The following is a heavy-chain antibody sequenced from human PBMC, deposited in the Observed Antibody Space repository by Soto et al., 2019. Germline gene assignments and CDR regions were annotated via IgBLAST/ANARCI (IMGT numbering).Heavy chain of an antibody. CDR2: INQDGSEK. D-gene: IGHD4-17*01. CDR3: ARGDDYGDYVDY. V-gene: IGHV3-7*01. Sequence: GGSLRLSCAASGFTFSSYWMSWVRQAPGKGLECVANINQDGSEKYYVDSVKGRFTISRDNAKNSLNLQMNRMRAEDTAVYYCARGDDYGDYVDYWGQGTLVTVSS. J-gene: IGHJ4*02. CDR1: GFTFSSYW.